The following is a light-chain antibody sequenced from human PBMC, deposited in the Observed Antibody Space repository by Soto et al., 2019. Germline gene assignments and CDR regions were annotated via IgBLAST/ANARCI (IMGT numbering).Light chain of an antibody. CDR3: SSYTSSSSNYV. V-gene: IGLV2-14*01. CDR2: DVS. CDR1: SSDVGGYNY. Sequence: QSSLTQPASVSGSPGQSITISCTGTSSDVGGYNYVSWYQQHPGKAPKLMIYDVSNRPSGASNRFSGSKSGNTASLTISGLQAEDEADYYCSSYTSSSSNYVFGTGTKVTVL. J-gene: IGLJ1*01.